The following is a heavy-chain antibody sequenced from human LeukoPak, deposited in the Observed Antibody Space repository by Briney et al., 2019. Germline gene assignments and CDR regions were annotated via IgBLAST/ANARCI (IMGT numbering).Heavy chain of an antibody. CDR1: GFTFSNYA. D-gene: IGHD6-25*01. V-gene: IGHV3-23*01. Sequence: GGSLRLSCAASGFTFSNYAMSWVRQAPGKALEWVSAITSGGGTTYYAGSVKGRFTISRDNSKNTLYLQMNSLRAEDTAVYYCAGDPPRAAWVFDYWGQGTLVSVSS. CDR2: ITSGGGTT. CDR3: AGDPPRAAWVFDY. J-gene: IGHJ4*02.